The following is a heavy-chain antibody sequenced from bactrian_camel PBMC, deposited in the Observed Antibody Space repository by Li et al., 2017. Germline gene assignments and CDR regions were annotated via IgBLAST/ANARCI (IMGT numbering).Heavy chain of an antibody. V-gene: IGHV3-2*01. CDR3: ATDPVGWVRSVNY. D-gene: IGHD5*01. J-gene: IGHJ4*01. CDR2: IYRDGSLT. CDR1: GFTVSSDYY. Sequence: HVQLVESGGGLVQPGGSLRLSCAASGFTVSSDYYITWVRQAPEKGLEWVSRIYRDGSLTYYADSVKGRFTISRDIAKKTVYLQMNNLKSEDTALYYCATDPVGWVRSVNYWGQGTQVTVS.